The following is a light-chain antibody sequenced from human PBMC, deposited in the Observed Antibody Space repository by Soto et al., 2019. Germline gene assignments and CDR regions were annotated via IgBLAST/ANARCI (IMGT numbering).Light chain of an antibody. CDR2: DAS. V-gene: IGKV1-33*01. CDR3: QQRYDLPS. CDR1: RDINTH. J-gene: IGKJ3*01. Sequence: DVQMTQPPSSLSASIGDRVTITCQADRDINTHLNWYQQRPGKAPKLLIFDASNLKTGVPSRFSSSGAATDLTLTIISLHPEDIATYYCQQRYDLPSFGRGTKV.